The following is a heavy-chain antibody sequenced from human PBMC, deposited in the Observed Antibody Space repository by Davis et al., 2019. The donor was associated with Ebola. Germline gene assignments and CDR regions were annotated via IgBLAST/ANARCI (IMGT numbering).Heavy chain of an antibody. J-gene: IGHJ5*02. Sequence: AASVKVSCKASGYTFTGYYMHWVRQAPGQGLEWMGRINPNSGGTNYAQKFQGRVTMTRDTSISTAYMELSRLRSDDTAVYYCASPDIVVVVAGGGVSWFDPWGQGTLVTVSS. CDR3: ASPDIVVVVAGGGVSWFDP. CDR2: INPNSGGT. CDR1: GYTFTGYY. V-gene: IGHV1-2*06. D-gene: IGHD2-15*01.